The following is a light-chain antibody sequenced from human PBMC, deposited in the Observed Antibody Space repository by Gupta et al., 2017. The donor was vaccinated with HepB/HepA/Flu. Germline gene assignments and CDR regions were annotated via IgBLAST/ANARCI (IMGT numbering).Light chain of an antibody. CDR1: SSDVGSYNY. V-gene: IGLV2-14*01. Sequence: QSALTQPASVSGSPGQSITISCTGTSSDVGSYNYVSWYQQHPGKAPKRMIYYVSNRPAGVSNRFSGAKSGNTASLTISGLQAEDEADYYCCSYTSSSTCVFGGGTKLTVL. CDR3: CSYTSSSTCV. J-gene: IGLJ3*02. CDR2: YVS.